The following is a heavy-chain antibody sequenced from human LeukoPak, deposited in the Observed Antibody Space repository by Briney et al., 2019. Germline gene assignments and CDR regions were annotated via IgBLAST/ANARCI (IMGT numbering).Heavy chain of an antibody. CDR2: ISSSSSYI. Sequence: GGSLRLSCAASGFTFSSFSMNWVRQAPGKGLEWVSSISSSSSYIYYADSVKGRFAISRDDAKNSLYLQMNSLRAEDTAVYYCARELVVTAMHTTNYWGQGTLVTVSS. D-gene: IGHD2-21*02. J-gene: IGHJ4*02. CDR1: GFTFSSFS. CDR3: ARELVVTAMHTTNY. V-gene: IGHV3-21*01.